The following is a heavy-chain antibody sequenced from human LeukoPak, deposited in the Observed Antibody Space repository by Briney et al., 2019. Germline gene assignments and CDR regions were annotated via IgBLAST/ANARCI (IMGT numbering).Heavy chain of an antibody. J-gene: IGHJ4*02. CDR2: ISSSSSYI. D-gene: IGHD1-26*01. Sequence: GGSLRLSCAASGFTFDDYDMHWVRQAPGKGLEWVSSISSSSSYIYYADSVKGRFTISRDNAKNSLYLQMNSLRAEDTAVYYCARGSEWELLSCDYWGQGTLVTVSS. CDR1: GFTFDDYD. CDR3: ARGSEWELLSCDY. V-gene: IGHV3-21*06.